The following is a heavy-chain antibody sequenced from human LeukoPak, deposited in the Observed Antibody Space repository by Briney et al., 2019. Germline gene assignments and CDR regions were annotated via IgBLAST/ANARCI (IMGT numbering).Heavy chain of an antibody. V-gene: IGHV4-30-2*01. J-gene: IGHJ3*02. CDR2: IYHSGST. Sequence: LRLSCAASGFTFDDYAMHWIRQPPGKGLEWIGYIYHSGSTYYNPSLKSRVTISVDRSKNQFSLKLSSVTAADTAVYYCARDAALQAFDIWGQGTMVTVSS. CDR1: GFTFDDYA. CDR3: ARDAALQAFDI.